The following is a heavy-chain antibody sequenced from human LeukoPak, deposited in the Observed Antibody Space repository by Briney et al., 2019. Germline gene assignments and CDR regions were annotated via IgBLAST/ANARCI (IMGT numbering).Heavy chain of an antibody. Sequence: GGSLRLSCAASGFTFSDYYMSWIRQAPGKGLEWVSYISSSSLYTNYADSVKGRFTISRDNAKNSLYLQMNSLRAEDTAVYYCAREAYDILTGYRSYWYFDLWGRGTLATVSS. J-gene: IGHJ2*01. CDR2: ISSSSLYT. CDR1: GFTFSDYY. D-gene: IGHD3-9*01. CDR3: AREAYDILTGYRSYWYFDL. V-gene: IGHV3-11*05.